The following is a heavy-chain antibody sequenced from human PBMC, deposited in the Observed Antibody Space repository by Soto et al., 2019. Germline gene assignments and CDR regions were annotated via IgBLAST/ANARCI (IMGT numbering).Heavy chain of an antibody. CDR1: GFTFTIYC. Sequence: EVQLVESGGGLVQPGGSLRLSCAASGFTFTIYCLHWVRQAPGKGPVWVSRIANAGTSAKYADSVKGRFTISRDKAKNKVNLQMNSLRAEDTAVYYCTRVGGSVSGMDVWGQGTTVTVSS. CDR2: IANAGTSA. CDR3: TRVGGSVSGMDV. V-gene: IGHV3-74*03. D-gene: IGHD5-12*01. J-gene: IGHJ6*02.